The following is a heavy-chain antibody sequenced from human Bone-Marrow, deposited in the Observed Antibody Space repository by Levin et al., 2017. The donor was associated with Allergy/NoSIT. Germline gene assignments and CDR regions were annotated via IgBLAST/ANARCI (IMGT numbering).Heavy chain of an antibody. CDR3: ARIRGYCSSTSCYYYYMDV. D-gene: IGHD2-2*01. CDR2: IDWDEDR. V-gene: IGHV2-70*01. Sequence: SGPTLVKPTQTLTLTCSFSGFSLNTREMCVTWIRHPPGKALEWLALIDWDEDREYNTSLKTRLTISKDTSKNHVVHTMTDMDPVDTATYYCARIRGYCSSTSCYYYYMDVWGKGATVTVSS. J-gene: IGHJ6*03. CDR1: GFSLNTREMC.